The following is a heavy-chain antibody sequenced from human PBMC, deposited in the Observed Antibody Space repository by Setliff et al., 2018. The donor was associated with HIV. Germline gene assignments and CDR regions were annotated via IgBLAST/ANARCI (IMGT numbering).Heavy chain of an antibody. J-gene: IGHJ4*02. D-gene: IGHD1-7*01. V-gene: IGHV4-4*09. Sequence: SETLSLTCTVSAVSIGGYSWSWIRQSPGKGLEWIGTIYSTDTTNHNPSLESRVTISVDKSKNQFSLKLNSVTAADTAVYYCARHGTWNSQRFHFDYWGQGTPVTVSS. CDR2: IYSTDTT. CDR1: AVSIGGYS. CDR3: ARHGTWNSQRFHFDY.